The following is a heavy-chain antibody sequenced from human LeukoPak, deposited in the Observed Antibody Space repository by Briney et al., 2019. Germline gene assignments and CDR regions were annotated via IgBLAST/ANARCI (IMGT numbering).Heavy chain of an antibody. V-gene: IGHV4-59*01. CDR3: ARDLVTVTKGFDI. CDR1: GGSISSYY. CDR2: MHYTGSS. Sequence: SETLSLTCNVSGGSISSYYWSWIRQSPGKGLEWIGYMHYTGSSYHNPSLKSRVTISIDTSKNQFSLKLTSVTAADTAVYYCARDLVTVTKGFDIWGQGTMVSVSS. D-gene: IGHD4-17*01. J-gene: IGHJ3*02.